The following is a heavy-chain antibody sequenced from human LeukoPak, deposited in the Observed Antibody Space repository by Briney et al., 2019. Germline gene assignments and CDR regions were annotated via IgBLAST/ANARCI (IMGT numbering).Heavy chain of an antibody. J-gene: IGHJ4*02. Sequence: PSESLSLTCTVSGGSISSSSYYWGWIRQPPGKGLEWIGSIFYSGSTYYNPSLKSRLTISVDTSKNQFSLKLSSVTAADTAVYDCARMGTTFDYWGQGTLVTVSS. V-gene: IGHV4-39*01. CDR2: IFYSGST. CDR1: GGSISSSSYY. D-gene: IGHD1-1*01. CDR3: ARMGTTFDY.